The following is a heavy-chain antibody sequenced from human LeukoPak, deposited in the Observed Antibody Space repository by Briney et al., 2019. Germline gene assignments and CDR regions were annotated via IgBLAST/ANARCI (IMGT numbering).Heavy chain of an antibody. J-gene: IGHJ5*02. V-gene: IGHV5-51*01. D-gene: IGHD6-19*01. Sequence: HGESLKISCKGSGYSFSTYWIGWVRQMPGKRLEWMGIIYPRDSDIRYSPSFQGQVTISADKSISTAYLQWSSLKASDTAIYYCARGSSGYWFDPWGQGTPVTVSS. CDR3: ARGSSGYWFDP. CDR1: GYSFSTYW. CDR2: IYPRDSDI.